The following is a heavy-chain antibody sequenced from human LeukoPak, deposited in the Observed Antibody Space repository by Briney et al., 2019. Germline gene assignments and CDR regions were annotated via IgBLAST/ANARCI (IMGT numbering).Heavy chain of an antibody. D-gene: IGHD7-27*01. J-gene: IGHJ3*02. CDR2: IYRGGPT. V-gene: IGHV3-53*01. Sequence: GGSLRLSCAASGLTVSSNYMSWVRQAPGKGLEWVSVIYRGGPTYYADSVKGGFTISRDNPKNTLYLQMTSLRAEDTAVYYCARDFNAWGGFDIGGQGTMVTVSS. CDR3: ARDFNAWGGFDI. CDR1: GLTVSSNY.